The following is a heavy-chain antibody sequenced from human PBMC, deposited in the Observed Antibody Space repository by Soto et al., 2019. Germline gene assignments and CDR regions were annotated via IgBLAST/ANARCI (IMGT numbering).Heavy chain of an antibody. J-gene: IGHJ5*02. D-gene: IGHD2-2*01. CDR3: ARYGSRVTCHGFDP. CDR2: IYYSGST. CDR1: GGSVSSVSYC. Sequence: LETLRLTCTVSGGSVSSVSYCWSWIRQPPGKGLEWIGYIYYSGSTNYNPSLKSRVTMSVDTSKNQFSLKLSSVTAADTAVYYCARYGSRVTCHGFDPWGQGTLVTVSS. V-gene: IGHV4-61*01.